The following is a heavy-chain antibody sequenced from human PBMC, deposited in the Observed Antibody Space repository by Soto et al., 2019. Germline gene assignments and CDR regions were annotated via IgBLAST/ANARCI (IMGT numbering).Heavy chain of an antibody. CDR1: GGSITGGSISSTTYY. D-gene: IGHD3-22*01. CDR3: ARPRSSGYAGEFDY. J-gene: IGHJ4*02. CDR2: FFIGGST. Sequence: PSETLSLTCTVSGGSITGGSISSTTYYWGWMRQPPGKGLEWIASFFIGGSTSYNPSLKSRVTISVDTSQNQFSLMLTSVTAADTAVYYCARPRSSGYAGEFDYWGQGTLVTVSS. V-gene: IGHV4-39*07.